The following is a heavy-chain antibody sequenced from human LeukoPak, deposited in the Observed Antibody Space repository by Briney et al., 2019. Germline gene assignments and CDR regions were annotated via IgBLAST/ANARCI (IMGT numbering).Heavy chain of an antibody. D-gene: IGHD6-19*01. CDR3: ARDGSLIAVAGPYYYYGMDV. Sequence: PGRSLRLSCAASGFTFSSYAMHWVRQAPGKGLEWVAVISYDGSNKYYADSVKGRFTISRDNSKNTLYLQMNGLRAEDTAVYYCARDGSLIAVAGPYYYYGMDVWGQGTTVTVSS. CDR2: ISYDGSNK. V-gene: IGHV3-30-3*01. CDR1: GFTFSSYA. J-gene: IGHJ6*02.